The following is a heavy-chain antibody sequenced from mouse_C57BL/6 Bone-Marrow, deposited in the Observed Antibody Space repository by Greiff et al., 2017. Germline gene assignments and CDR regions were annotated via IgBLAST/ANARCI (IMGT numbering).Heavy chain of an antibody. V-gene: IGHV1-54*01. J-gene: IGHJ4*01. CDR3: ARRTAQDYYSMDY. D-gene: IGHD3-2*02. CDR2: INPGSGGT. CDR1: GYAFTNYL. Sequence: QVHVKQSGAELVRPGTSVKVSCKASGYAFTNYLIEWVKQRPGQGLEWIGVINPGSGGTNYNEKFKGKATLTADKSSSTAYMQLSSLTSEDSAVYFCARRTAQDYYSMDYWGQGTTLTVSS.